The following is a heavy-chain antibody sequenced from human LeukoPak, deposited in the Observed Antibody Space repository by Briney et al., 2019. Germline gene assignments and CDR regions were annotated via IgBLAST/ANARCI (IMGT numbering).Heavy chain of an antibody. CDR2: LWSDGHKQ. CDR3: ARDDDTNSRYSRFVY. D-gene: IGHD2-8*01. Sequence: GGSLRLSCAASGFTFNYYGMHWVRQAPGKGLEWVAVLWSDGHKQYYADSVKGRFTLSRDTSKNTQYLQMNSLRAEDTAVYYCARDDDTNSRYSRFVYWGQGTLVTVSS. CDR1: GFTFNYYG. V-gene: IGHV3-33*01. J-gene: IGHJ4*02.